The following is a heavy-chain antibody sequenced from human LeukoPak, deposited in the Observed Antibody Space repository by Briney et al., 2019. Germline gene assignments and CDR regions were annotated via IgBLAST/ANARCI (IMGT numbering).Heavy chain of an antibody. Sequence: ASVKVSCKASGYKFTSYGVSWVRQAPGQGLEWMGWISGYNGNTNFAQTFQGRVTMTTDTSTSTAYMELRSLRSDDTAVYYCARDSLELTSPSFAHYSDYWGQGTLVTVSS. D-gene: IGHD1-7*01. J-gene: IGHJ4*02. CDR2: ISGYNGNT. V-gene: IGHV1-18*01. CDR1: GYKFTSYG. CDR3: ARDSLELTSPSFAHYSDY.